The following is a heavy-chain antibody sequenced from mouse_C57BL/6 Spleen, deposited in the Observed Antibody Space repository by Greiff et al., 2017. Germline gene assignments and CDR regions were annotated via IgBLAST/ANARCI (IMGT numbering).Heavy chain of an antibody. Sequence: QVQLQQSGAELARPGASVKMSCKASGYTFTSYTMHWVKQRPGQGLEWIGYINPSSGYTKYNQKFKDKATLTADKSSSTAYMQLSSLTSEDSAVYYCARTIYYDYDLFAYWGQGTLVTVSA. CDR2: INPSSGYT. CDR1: GYTFTSYT. CDR3: ARTIYYDYDLFAY. D-gene: IGHD2-4*01. J-gene: IGHJ3*01. V-gene: IGHV1-4*01.